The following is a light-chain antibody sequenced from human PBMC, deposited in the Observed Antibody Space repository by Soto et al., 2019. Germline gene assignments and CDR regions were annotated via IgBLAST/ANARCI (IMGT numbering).Light chain of an antibody. CDR1: QSVSSSY. CDR3: QEYGSSPNT. Sequence: ELVLTQSPDTLSLSPGERATLSCRTSQSVSSSYLAWYQQKPGQAPRLLIYGASSRATGIPDRFSGSRSGAYFTLTITRLEPESFSVDYCQEYGSSPNTFGQGTKLEIK. V-gene: IGKV3-20*01. CDR2: GAS. J-gene: IGKJ2*01.